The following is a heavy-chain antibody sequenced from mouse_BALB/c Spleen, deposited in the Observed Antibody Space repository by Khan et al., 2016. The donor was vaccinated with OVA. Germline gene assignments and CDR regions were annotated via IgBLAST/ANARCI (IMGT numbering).Heavy chain of an antibody. J-gene: IGHJ2*01. V-gene: IGHV9-3-1*01. CDR1: GYTFTNYG. CDR2: INTYTGEP. CDR3: ARRYYGYENYFDY. D-gene: IGHD1-2*01. Sequence: QIQLVQSGPELKKPGETVKISCKASGYTFTNYGMNWVKQAPGKGLKWMGWINTYTGEPTYADDFKGRFAFSLETSASTAYLQINNLKNEDTATYFCARRYYGYENYFDYWGQDPTLTFSS.